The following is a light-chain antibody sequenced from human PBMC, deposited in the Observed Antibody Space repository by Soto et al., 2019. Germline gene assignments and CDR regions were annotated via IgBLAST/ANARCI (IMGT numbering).Light chain of an antibody. CDR3: QQYNNWPPIT. V-gene: IGKV3-15*01. Sequence: EIVMTRSPATLSVSPAERSTLSCSSSQSVSSNLAWYQQKPGQAPRLLIYGASTRATGIPARFSGSGSGTEFTLTISSLQSEDFAVYYCQQYNNWPPITFGQGTRLEIK. J-gene: IGKJ5*01. CDR2: GAS. CDR1: QSVSSN.